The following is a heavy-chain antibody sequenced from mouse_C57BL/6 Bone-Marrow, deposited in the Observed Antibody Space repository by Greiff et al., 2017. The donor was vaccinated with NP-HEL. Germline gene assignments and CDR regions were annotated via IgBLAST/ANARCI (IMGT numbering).Heavy chain of an antibody. D-gene: IGHD2-2*01. Sequence: EVKVVESGGGLVKPGGSLKLSCAASGFTFSSYAMSWVRQTPEKRLEWVATISDGGSYTYYPDNVKGRFTISRDNAKNNLYLQMSHLKSEDTAMYYCAAGAWLRYYFDYWGQGTTLTVSS. CDR3: AAGAWLRYYFDY. J-gene: IGHJ2*01. V-gene: IGHV5-4*03. CDR1: GFTFSSYA. CDR2: ISDGGSYT.